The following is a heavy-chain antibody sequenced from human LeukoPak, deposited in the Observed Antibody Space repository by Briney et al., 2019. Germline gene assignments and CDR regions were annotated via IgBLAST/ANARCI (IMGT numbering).Heavy chain of an antibody. D-gene: IGHD2/OR15-2a*01. CDR2: INPKNGGT. V-gene: IGHV1-2*02. J-gene: IGHJ6*03. CDR1: GYTFSGYY. Sequence: ASVTVSCKASGYTFSGYYVNWVRQALGQGLEWVGWINPKNGGTHFAQKFQGRVTMTRDTSISTAYMELSSLTSDDTAVYYCTRSLDSSMAAYFYYYMDVWGEGTTITVSS. CDR3: TRSLDSSMAAYFYYYMDV.